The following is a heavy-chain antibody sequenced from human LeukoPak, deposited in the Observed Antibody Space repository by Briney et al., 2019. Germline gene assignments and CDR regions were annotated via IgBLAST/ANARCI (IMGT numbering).Heavy chain of an antibody. CDR1: GYTLTELS. CDR2: FDPEDGET. D-gene: IGHD3-10*01. CDR3: ATVGVEIYYGSGSYQPATNYKVSKVNWFDP. Sequence: SVKVSCKVSGYTLTELSMHWVRQAPGKGLEWMGGFDPEDGETICAQKFLGRVTMTEDTSTDTAYMELSSLRSEDTAVYYCATVGVEIYYGSGSYQPATNYKVSKVNWFDPWGQGTLVTVSS. V-gene: IGHV1-24*01. J-gene: IGHJ5*02.